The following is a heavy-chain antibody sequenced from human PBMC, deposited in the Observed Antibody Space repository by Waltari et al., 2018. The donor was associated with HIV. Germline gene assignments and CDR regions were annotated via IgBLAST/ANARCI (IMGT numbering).Heavy chain of an antibody. CDR2: RKQDGSEK. CDR1: GFTFSSYW. D-gene: IGHD3-10*01. V-gene: IGHV3-7*04. J-gene: IGHJ4*02. Sequence: VQLVESGGGLVQPGGSLRLSCAASGFTFSSYWMSWVRQAPGKGLEWVANRKQDGSEKYYVDSVNGRFTISRDNAENSLYLQMNSLRAEDTAVYYCARGGFYGSGSKVNWGQGTLVTVSS. CDR3: ARGGFYGSGSKVN.